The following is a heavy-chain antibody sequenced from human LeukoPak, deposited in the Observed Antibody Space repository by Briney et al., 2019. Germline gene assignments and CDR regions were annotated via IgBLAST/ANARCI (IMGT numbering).Heavy chain of an antibody. V-gene: IGHV4-4*07. CDR1: GGSISSYY. D-gene: IGHD2-15*01. CDR2: IYYSGST. CDR3: ARGLWPPVVADIESWFDP. Sequence: SETLSLTCTVSGGSISSYYWSWIRQPAGKGLEWIGSIYYSGSTYYNPSLKSRVTISVDTSKNQFSLKLSSVTAADTAVYYCARGLWPPVVADIESWFDPWGQGTLVTVSS. J-gene: IGHJ5*02.